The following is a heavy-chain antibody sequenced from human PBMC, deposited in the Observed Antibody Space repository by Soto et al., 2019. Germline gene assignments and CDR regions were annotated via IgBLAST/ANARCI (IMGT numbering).Heavy chain of an antibody. CDR3: ARRAVAGNFDY. J-gene: IGHJ4*02. V-gene: IGHV1-46*01. CDR2: INPSGGGT. Sequence: ASVKVSCKASGYTFTSYYMHWVRQAPGQGLEWMGIINPSGGGTSYAQKFQGRVTMTRDTSTSTVYMELSSLRAEDTATYYCARRAVAGNFDYWGQGTLVTVSS. D-gene: IGHD6-19*01. CDR1: GYTFTSYY.